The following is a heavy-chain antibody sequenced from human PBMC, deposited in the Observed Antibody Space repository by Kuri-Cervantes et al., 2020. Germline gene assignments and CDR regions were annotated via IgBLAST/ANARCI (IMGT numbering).Heavy chain of an antibody. Sequence: GGSLRLSCAASGLTFSTYGMHWVRQAPGKGLERVAIISCDGSNKDYTDSVRGRFTISRDNAKNTLCLQMNSLRAEDTAVYYCRLYYYDSSGYYSRGGHFDIWGQGTMVTVSS. J-gene: IGHJ3*02. CDR2: ISCDGSNK. D-gene: IGHD3-22*01. CDR3: RLYYYDSSGYYSRGGHFDI. V-gene: IGHV3-30*03. CDR1: GLTFSTYG.